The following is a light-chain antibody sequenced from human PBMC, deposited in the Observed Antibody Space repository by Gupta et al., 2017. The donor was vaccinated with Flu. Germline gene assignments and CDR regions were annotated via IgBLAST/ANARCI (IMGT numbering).Light chain of an antibody. V-gene: IGLV1-51*02. J-gene: IGLJ3*02. CDR1: SSNIGSNY. CDR2: ENN. CDR3: GTWDSSLRLYWV. Sequence: QSVLTQPPSVSAAPGQKVTISCSGSSSNIGSNYVSWYQQLPGRAPKLLIYENNKRRSGIPDRFSGSKSGTSATLGITGLQTGDEADYYCGTWDSSLRLYWVFGGGTKLVVL.